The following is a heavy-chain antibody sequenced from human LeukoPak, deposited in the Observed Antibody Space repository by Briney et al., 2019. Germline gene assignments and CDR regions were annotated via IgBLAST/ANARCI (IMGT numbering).Heavy chain of an antibody. J-gene: IGHJ4*02. CDR3: ARRPFRGYYYGSGSPLFDY. Sequence: PSETLSLTCAVYGGSFSGYYWSWIRQPPGKGLEWFGEINHSGSTNYNPSLKSRVTISVDTSKNQFSLKLSSVTAADTAVYYCARRPFRGYYYGSGSPLFDYWGQGTLVTVSS. D-gene: IGHD3-10*01. V-gene: IGHV4-34*01. CDR1: GGSFSGYY. CDR2: INHSGST.